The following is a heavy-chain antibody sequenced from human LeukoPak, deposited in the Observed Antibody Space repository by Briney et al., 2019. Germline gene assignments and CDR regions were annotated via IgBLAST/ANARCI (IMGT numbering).Heavy chain of an antibody. CDR3: ARGGAAPISYYYGMDV. V-gene: IGHV1-2*04. J-gene: IGHJ6*02. Sequence: ASVKVSCKASGYTFTGYYMHWVRQATGQGLEWMGWINPNSGGTNYAQKFQGWVTMTRDTSISTAYMELSRLRSDDTAVYYCARGGAAPISYYYGMDVWGQGTTVTVSS. CDR2: INPNSGGT. D-gene: IGHD6-6*01. CDR1: GYTFTGYY.